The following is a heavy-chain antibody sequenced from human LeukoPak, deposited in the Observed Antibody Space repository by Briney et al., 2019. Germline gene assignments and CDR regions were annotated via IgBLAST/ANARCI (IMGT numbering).Heavy chain of an antibody. J-gene: IGHJ5*02. CDR1: GDSFSYFY. D-gene: IGHD3-10*01. Sequence: SETLSLTCTVSGDSFSYFYWSWIRQPAGERLEWIGRIYTSGSTYYNPSLKSRVTISVDTSKNQFSLKLSSVTAADTAVYYCARHKFSGSGSYNWFDPWGQGTLVTVSS. CDR2: IYTSGST. V-gene: IGHV4-4*07. CDR3: ARHKFSGSGSYNWFDP.